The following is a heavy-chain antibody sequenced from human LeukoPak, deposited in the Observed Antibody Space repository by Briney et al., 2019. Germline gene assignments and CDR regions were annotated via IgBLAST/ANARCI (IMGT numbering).Heavy chain of an antibody. CDR2: IYSGGST. Sequence: GGSLRLSCAASGFTVSSNYMSWVRQAPGKGLEWVSVIYSGGSTYYADSVKGRFTISRDNSKNTLYLQMNSLRAEDTAVYYCANLVGANLPDYWGQGTLVTVSS. V-gene: IGHV3-53*01. CDR1: GFTVSSNY. D-gene: IGHD1-26*01. CDR3: ANLVGANLPDY. J-gene: IGHJ4*02.